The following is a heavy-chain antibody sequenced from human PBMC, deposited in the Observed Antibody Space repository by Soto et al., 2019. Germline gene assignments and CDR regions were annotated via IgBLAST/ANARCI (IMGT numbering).Heavy chain of an antibody. V-gene: IGHV3-30*18. Sequence: GGSLRLSCAASGFTFSSYGMHWVRQAPGKGLEWVAVISYDGSNKYYADSVKGRFTISRDNSKNTLYLQMNSLRAEDTAVYYCAKEGSKAAAGTFNYYYGMDVWGQGTTVTVSS. J-gene: IGHJ6*02. CDR2: ISYDGSNK. D-gene: IGHD6-13*01. CDR3: AKEGSKAAAGTFNYYYGMDV. CDR1: GFTFSSYG.